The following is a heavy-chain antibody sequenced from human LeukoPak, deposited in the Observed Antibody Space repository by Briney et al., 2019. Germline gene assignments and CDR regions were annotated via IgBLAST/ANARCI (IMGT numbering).Heavy chain of an antibody. J-gene: IGHJ4*02. CDR1: GYTFTSYG. V-gene: IGHV1-69*05. Sequence: ASVQVSCKASGYTFTSYGISWVRQAPGQGLEWMGGIIPIFGTANYAQKFQGRVTITTDESTSTAYMELSSLRSEDTAVYYCASSLLWFGEFHIRTFDYWGQGTLVTVSS. CDR2: IIPIFGTA. CDR3: ASSLLWFGEFHIRTFDY. D-gene: IGHD3-10*01.